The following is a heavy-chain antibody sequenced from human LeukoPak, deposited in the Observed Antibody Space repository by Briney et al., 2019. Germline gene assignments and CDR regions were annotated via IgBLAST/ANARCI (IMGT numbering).Heavy chain of an antibody. J-gene: IGHJ4*02. CDR3: ARDDDGYNSVDY. CDR1: GYSFVNYY. CDR2: INPSGGST. Sequence: EASVKVSCKAAGYSFVNYYMHWVRQAPGQGLEWMGIINPSGGSTSYAQKFQGRVTMTRDTSTSTVYMELSSLRSEDTAVYYCARDDDGYNSVDYWGQGTLVTVSS. V-gene: IGHV1-46*01. D-gene: IGHD5-24*01.